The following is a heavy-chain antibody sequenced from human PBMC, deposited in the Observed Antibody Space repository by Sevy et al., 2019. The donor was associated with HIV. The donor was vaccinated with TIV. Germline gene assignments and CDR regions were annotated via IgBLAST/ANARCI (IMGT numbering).Heavy chain of an antibody. J-gene: IGHJ4*02. CDR1: GFTLNSYW. V-gene: IGHV3-7*01. CDR2: INQDGSVK. Sequence: GGSLRLSCAASGFTLNSYWMSWVRQAPGKGLEWVANINQDGSVKYYVDSVKGRCTISRDNARKSLYLRMNSLRAEDTALYYCVRAIAGAGSFWGQGTLVTVSS. D-gene: IGHD6-13*01. CDR3: VRAIAGAGSF.